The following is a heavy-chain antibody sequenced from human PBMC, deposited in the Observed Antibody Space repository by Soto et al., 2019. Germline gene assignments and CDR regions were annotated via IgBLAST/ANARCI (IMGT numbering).Heavy chain of an antibody. CDR3: ARHTQNWGPNYYYYYGMDV. V-gene: IGHV4-59*08. D-gene: IGHD7-27*01. Sequence: PSETLSLTCTVSGGSISSYYWSWIRQPPGKGLEWIGYIYYSGSTNYNPSLKSRVTISVDTSKNQFSLKLSSVTAADTAVYYCARHTQNWGPNYYYYYGMDVWGQGTTVTVSS. J-gene: IGHJ6*02. CDR2: IYYSGST. CDR1: GGSISSYY.